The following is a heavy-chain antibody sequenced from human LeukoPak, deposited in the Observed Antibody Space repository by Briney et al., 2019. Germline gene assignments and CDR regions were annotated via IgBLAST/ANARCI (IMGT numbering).Heavy chain of an antibody. CDR3: ASSPGTTGTTGAY. D-gene: IGHD1-1*01. CDR2: IVGGAGGT. Sequence: GGSLRLSCAASGFTFSSHGMSWVRQAPGKGLEWVSGIVGGAGGTYYADSVKGRFTISRDNAKNSLYLQMNSLSAEDTAVYYCASSPGTTGTTGAYWGQGTLVTVSS. V-gene: IGHV3-23*01. J-gene: IGHJ4*02. CDR1: GFTFSSHG.